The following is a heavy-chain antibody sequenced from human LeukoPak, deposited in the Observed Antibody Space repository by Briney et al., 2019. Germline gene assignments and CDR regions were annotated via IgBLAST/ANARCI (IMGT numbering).Heavy chain of an antibody. Sequence: SETLSLTRTVSGGSISSGSYYWGWIRQPPGKGLEWIGSIYYSGSTYYNPSLKSRVTISVDTSKNQFSLNLSSVTAADTAVYYCARPPVAGTGYWGQGTLVTVSS. V-gene: IGHV4-39*01. CDR2: IYYSGST. J-gene: IGHJ4*02. D-gene: IGHD6-19*01. CDR1: GGSISSGSYY. CDR3: ARPPVAGTGY.